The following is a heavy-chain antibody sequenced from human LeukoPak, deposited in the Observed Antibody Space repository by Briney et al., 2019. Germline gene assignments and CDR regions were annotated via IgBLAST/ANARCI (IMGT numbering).Heavy chain of an antibody. CDR2: ISYDGSNK. J-gene: IGHJ4*02. CDR3: ARDPPKASGSYFIGGPDY. Sequence: PGRSLRLSCAASGFTFSSYGMHWVRQAPGKGLEWVAVISYDGSNKYYADSVKGRFTISRDNSKNTLYLEMNSLRAEDTAVYYCARDPPKASGSYFIGGPDYWGQGTLVTVSS. V-gene: IGHV3-30*03. D-gene: IGHD3-10*01. CDR1: GFTFSSYG.